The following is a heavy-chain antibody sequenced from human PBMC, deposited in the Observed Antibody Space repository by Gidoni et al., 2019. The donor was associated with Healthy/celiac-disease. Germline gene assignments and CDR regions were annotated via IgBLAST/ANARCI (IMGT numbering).Heavy chain of an antibody. CDR3: ARATVGVRPSSGWDQDAFDI. V-gene: IGHV3-20*04. D-gene: IGHD6-19*01. CDR2: INWNGGST. J-gene: IGHJ3*02. Sequence: EVQLVESGGGVVRPGGSLRLSCAASGFTFDDYCMTWVRQAPGKGLEWVSGINWNGGSTGYADSVKGRFTISRDNAKNSLYLQMNSLRAEDTALYYCARATVGVRPSSGWDQDAFDIWGQGTMVTVSS. CDR1: GFTFDDYC.